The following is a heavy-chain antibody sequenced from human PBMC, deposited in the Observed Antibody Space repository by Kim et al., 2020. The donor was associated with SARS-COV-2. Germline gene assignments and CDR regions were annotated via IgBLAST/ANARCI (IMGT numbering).Heavy chain of an antibody. CDR1: GFTFSSYG. J-gene: IGHJ6*04. CDR2: ISYDGSNK. D-gene: IGHD1-7*01. V-gene: IGHV3-30*18. Sequence: GGSLRLSCAASGFTFSSYGMHWVRQAPGKGLEWVAVISYDGSNKYYADSVKGRFTISRDNSMNTLYLQMNSLRAEDTAVYYCAKPEYGYNWNYRGPYYYYGRDVWGRGTTVTVSS. CDR3: AKPEYGYNWNYRGPYYYYGRDV.